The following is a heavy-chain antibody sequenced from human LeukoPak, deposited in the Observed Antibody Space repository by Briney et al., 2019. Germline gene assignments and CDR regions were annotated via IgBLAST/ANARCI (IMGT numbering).Heavy chain of an antibody. CDR1: GYTFTYYY. Sequence: ASVKVSCKVFGYTFTYYYMHWVQQAPGKGLEWMGLVDPEDGETIYAEKFQGRVTITADTSTDTAYMELSSLRSEDTAVYYCATDSSNLEGYSYGRDYYYYMDVWGKGTTVTVSS. CDR2: VDPEDGET. J-gene: IGHJ6*03. CDR3: ATDSSNLEGYSYGRDYYYYMDV. D-gene: IGHD5-18*01. V-gene: IGHV1-69-2*01.